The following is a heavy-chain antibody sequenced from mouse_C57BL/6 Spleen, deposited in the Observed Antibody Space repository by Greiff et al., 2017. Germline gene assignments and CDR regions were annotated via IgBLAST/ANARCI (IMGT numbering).Heavy chain of an antibody. CDR1: GYAFSSSW. D-gene: IGHD2-4*01. V-gene: IGHV1-82*01. CDR2: IYPGDGDT. CDR3: ARLLMITTRYFDV. J-gene: IGHJ1*03. Sequence: QVHVKQSGPELVKPGASVKISCKASGYAFSSSWMNWVKQRPGKGLEWIGRIYPGDGDTNYNGKFKGKATLTADKSSSTAYMQLSSLTSEDSAVYFCARLLMITTRYFDVWGTGTTVTVSS.